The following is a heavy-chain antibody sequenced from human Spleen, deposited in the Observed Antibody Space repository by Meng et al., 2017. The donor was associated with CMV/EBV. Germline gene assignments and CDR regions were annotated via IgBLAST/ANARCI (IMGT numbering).Heavy chain of an antibody. D-gene: IGHD4-11*01. CDR2: IYYSGNT. V-gene: IGHV4-31*03. CDR1: GGSISSGGYY. Sequence: CTVSGGSISSGGYYWSWIRQHPGKSLEWIRYIYYSGNTYYNPSLKSRVTTSVDTSKNKFSLKLSSVTAADTAVYYCARGWSTVTNFDYWGQGTLVTVSS. CDR3: ARGWSTVTNFDY. J-gene: IGHJ4*02.